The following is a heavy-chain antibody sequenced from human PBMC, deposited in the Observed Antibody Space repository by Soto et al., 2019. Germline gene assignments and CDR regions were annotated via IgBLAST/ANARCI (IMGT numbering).Heavy chain of an antibody. CDR2: ISGSGGST. V-gene: IGHV3-23*01. D-gene: IGHD2-21*02. CDR3: AKADIVVVTAIYYYGMDV. Sequence: PGGSLRLSCEVSGFTFSAYGMHWVRQAPGKGLEWVSAISGSGGSTYYADSVKGRFTISRDNSKNTLYLQMNSLRAEDTAVYYCAKADIVVVTAIYYYGMDVWGQGTTVTVSS. CDR1: GFTFSAYG. J-gene: IGHJ6*02.